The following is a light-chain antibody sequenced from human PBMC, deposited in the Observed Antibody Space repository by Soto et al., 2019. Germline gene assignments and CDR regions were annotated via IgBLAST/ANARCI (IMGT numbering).Light chain of an antibody. Sequence: DFQMTQSPSSLSASVGDRVTITCRASQSFGTYLAWYQQKPGKVPKLLISGISTLQSGVPSRFSGSGYGTEFTLTISNLQPEDVATYYCQKYNTAPLTLGGGTKVDIK. CDR1: QSFGTY. V-gene: IGKV1-27*01. CDR3: QKYNTAPLT. J-gene: IGKJ4*01. CDR2: GIS.